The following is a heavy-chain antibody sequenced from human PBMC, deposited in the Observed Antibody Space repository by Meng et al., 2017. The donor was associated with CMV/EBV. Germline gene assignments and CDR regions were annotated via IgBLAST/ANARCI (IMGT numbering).Heavy chain of an antibody. CDR2: SNAGNGNT. J-gene: IGHJ4*02. V-gene: IGHV1-3*02. D-gene: IGHD2-2*01. Sequence: ASVKVSCKASGYTFTSYAMHWVRQAPGQRLEWMGWSNAGNGNTKYSQEFQGKVTITRDTSASTAYMELSSLRSEDMAVYYCARDCSSTSCYSDNYWGQGTLVTVSS. CDR3: ARDCSSTSCYSDNY. CDR1: GYTFTSYA.